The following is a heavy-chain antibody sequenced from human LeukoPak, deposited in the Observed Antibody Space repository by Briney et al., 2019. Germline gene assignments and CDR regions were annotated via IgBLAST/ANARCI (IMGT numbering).Heavy chain of an antibody. Sequence: PGGSLRLSCAASGITFSSDAMSWVRQVPGKALEWVSSITDGSAFYAGSVEGRFTISRDNSKNTLFLQMNSLRSEDTAVYYCARDNSVRDEAWWFNPWGQGTLVTVSS. CDR3: ARDNSVRDEAWWFNP. CDR1: GITFSSDA. D-gene: IGHD5-24*01. V-gene: IGHV3-23*01. CDR2: ITDGSA. J-gene: IGHJ5*02.